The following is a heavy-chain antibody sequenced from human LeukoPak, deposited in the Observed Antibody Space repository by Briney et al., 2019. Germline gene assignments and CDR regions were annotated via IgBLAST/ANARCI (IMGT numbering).Heavy chain of an antibody. V-gene: IGHV3-30*18. CDR2: ISYDGSNK. J-gene: IGHJ4*02. CDR1: GFTFSSYG. D-gene: IGHD4-23*01. Sequence: PGRSLRLSCAASGFTFSSYGMHWVRQAPGKGLEWVAVISYDGSNKYYADSVKGRFTISRDNSKNTLYLQMNSLRAEDTAVYYCAKRPVVTPYYFDYWGQGTLVTVSS. CDR3: AKRPVVTPYYFDY.